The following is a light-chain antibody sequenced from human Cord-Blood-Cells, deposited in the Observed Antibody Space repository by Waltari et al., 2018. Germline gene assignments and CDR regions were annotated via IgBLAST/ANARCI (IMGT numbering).Light chain of an antibody. CDR3: CSYAGSSTWV. J-gene: IGLJ3*02. V-gene: IGLV2-23*01. CDR2: EGS. Sequence: QSALTQPASVSGSPGQSITISCTGTSSDVGSYNLVSWYQQHPGKAPKLMISEGSKRPSGVSNRVSGSKSGNTASLTISGLQAEDEADYYCCSYAGSSTWVFGGGTKLTV. CDR1: SSDVGSYNL.